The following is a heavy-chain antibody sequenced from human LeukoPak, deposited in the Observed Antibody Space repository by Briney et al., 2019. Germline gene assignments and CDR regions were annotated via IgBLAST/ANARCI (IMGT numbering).Heavy chain of an antibody. J-gene: IGHJ6*02. Sequence: GGSLRLSCAASGFTFSSYAMSWVRQAPGKGLEWVSAISGSGGSTYYADSVKGRFTISRDNSKNTLYLQMNSLRAEDTAVYYCARGGGLWFGESPYGMDVWGQGTTVTVSS. CDR3: ARGGGLWFGESPYGMDV. CDR1: GFTFSSYA. D-gene: IGHD3-10*01. V-gene: IGHV3-23*01. CDR2: ISGSGGST.